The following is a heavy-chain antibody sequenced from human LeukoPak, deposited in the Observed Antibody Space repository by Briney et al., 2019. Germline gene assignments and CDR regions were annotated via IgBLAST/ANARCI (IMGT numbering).Heavy chain of an antibody. V-gene: IGHV3-30*02. D-gene: IGHD6-13*01. CDR2: IRYDGSNK. CDR3: AKDLQQLVSGNYYYMDA. J-gene: IGHJ6*03. CDR1: GFTFSSYG. Sequence: GGSLRLSCAASGFTFSSYGMHWVRQAPGKGLEWVAFIRYDGSNKYYADSVKGRFTISRDNSKNTLYLQMNSLRAEDTAVYYCAKDLQQLVSGNYYYMDAWGKGTTVTVSS.